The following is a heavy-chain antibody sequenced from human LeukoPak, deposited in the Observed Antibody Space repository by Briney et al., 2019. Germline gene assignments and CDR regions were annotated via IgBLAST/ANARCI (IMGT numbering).Heavy chain of an antibody. CDR2: ISYDGSNK. Sequence: GGSLRLSCAASGFTFSSYAMHWVRQAPGKGLEWVAVISYDGSNKYYADSVKGRFTISRDNSKNTQYLQMNSLRAEDTAVYYCARGIVGVPDDAFDIWGQGTMVTVSS. J-gene: IGHJ3*02. D-gene: IGHD1-26*01. CDR1: GFTFSSYA. CDR3: ARGIVGVPDDAFDI. V-gene: IGHV3-30*04.